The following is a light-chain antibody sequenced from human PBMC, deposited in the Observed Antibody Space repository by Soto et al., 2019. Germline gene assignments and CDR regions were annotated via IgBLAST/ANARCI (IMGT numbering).Light chain of an antibody. CDR2: EVS. J-gene: IGLJ1*01. CDR1: SSDVGGYNY. V-gene: IGLV2-8*01. CDR3: SSYAGSNNYV. Sequence: QSALTQPASVSGSPRQSITISCTGASSDVGGYNYVSWYQQHPGKAPKLMIYEVSKRPSGVPDRFSGSKSGNTASLTVSGLQAEDEADYYCSSYAGSNNYVFGTGTKVTVL.